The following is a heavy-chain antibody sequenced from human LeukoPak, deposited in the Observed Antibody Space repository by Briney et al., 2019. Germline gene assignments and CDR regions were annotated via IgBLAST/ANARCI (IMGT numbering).Heavy chain of an antibody. D-gene: IGHD2-2*01. J-gene: IGHJ4*02. CDR3: AKVGARGCSSSTCFIY. Sequence: PGGSLRLSCAASGFTFRSYAMSWVRQAPGKGLEWVSAISGSGETTYYAVPVKGRFTISRDNSKNTLYLRMNSLRPEDTAVYYCAKVGARGCSSSTCFIYWGQGTLVTVSS. CDR2: ISGSGETT. CDR1: GFTFRSYA. V-gene: IGHV3-23*01.